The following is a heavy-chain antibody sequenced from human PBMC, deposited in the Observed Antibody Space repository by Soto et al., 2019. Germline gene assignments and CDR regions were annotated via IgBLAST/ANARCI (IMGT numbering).Heavy chain of an antibody. CDR1: CGSMTSYY. Sequence: PSDTLSLTCTFSCGSMTSYYWTWIRQPAGKGLEWIGRVYSSGGTHYNPSLKSRVTISLDTSKNQFSLRLLSVTDADTAVYFCARGQRFSDWFDPWGQGTLVTVSS. J-gene: IGHJ5*02. V-gene: IGHV4-4*07. CDR2: VYSSGGT. D-gene: IGHD3-3*01. CDR3: ARGQRFSDWFDP.